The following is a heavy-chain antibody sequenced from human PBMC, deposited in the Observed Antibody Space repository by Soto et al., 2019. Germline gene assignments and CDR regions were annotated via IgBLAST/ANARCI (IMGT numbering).Heavy chain of an antibody. Sequence: LSLTCAVSGGSISSSNWWSWVRQPPGKGLEWIGEIYHSGSTNYNPSLKSRVTISVDKSKNQFSLKLSSVTAADTAVYYCARLYSSSWLNYFDYWGQGTLVTVSS. V-gene: IGHV4-4*02. CDR2: IYHSGST. J-gene: IGHJ4*02. CDR3: ARLYSSSWLNYFDY. D-gene: IGHD6-13*01. CDR1: GGSISSSNW.